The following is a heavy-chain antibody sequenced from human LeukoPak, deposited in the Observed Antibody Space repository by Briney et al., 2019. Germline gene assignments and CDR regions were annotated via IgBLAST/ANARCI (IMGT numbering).Heavy chain of an antibody. CDR2: IYYSGST. J-gene: IGHJ2*01. CDR3: AREEIWFGELFSSWYFDL. V-gene: IGHV4-59*01. Sequence: SETLSLTCTVSGGSISSYYWSWIRQPPGKGLEWIGYIYYSGSTNYNPSLKSRVTISVDTPKNQFSLKLSSVTAADTAVYYCAREEIWFGELFSSWYFDLWGRGTLVTVSS. D-gene: IGHD3-10*01. CDR1: GGSISSYY.